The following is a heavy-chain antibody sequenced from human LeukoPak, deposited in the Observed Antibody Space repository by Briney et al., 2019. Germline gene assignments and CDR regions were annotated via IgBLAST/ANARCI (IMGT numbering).Heavy chain of an antibody. CDR2: INDDGSDT. Sequence: GGSLRLSCAVSGFTFKLYWMHWVRQAPGKGPVWVSRINDDGSDTTYADSVKGRFTISRDNSKNTLYLQMNSLRAEDTAVYYCAKDREPGYFDYWGQGTLVTVSS. CDR1: GFTFKLYW. J-gene: IGHJ4*02. CDR3: AKDREPGYFDY. V-gene: IGHV3-74*01. D-gene: IGHD1-26*01.